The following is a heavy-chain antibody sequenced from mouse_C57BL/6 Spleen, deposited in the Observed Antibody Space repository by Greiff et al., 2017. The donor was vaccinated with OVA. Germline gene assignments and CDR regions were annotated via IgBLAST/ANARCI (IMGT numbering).Heavy chain of an antibody. CDR1: GYTFTSYG. V-gene: IGHV1-81*01. CDR2: ISTRRGNT. J-gene: IGHJ4*01. CDR3: ARSEDSPGHYAMDY. Sequence: QVQLQQSGAELARPGASVKLSCKASGYTFTSYGISWVKQRPGQGLEWIGEISTRRGNTYYNEKFKGKATLTADKSSSTAYLDLRSLTSEDSAVYFCARSEDSPGHYAMDYWGQGTSVTVSS.